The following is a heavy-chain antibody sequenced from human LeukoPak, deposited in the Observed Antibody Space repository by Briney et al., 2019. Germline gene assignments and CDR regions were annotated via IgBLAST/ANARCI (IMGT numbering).Heavy chain of an antibody. Sequence: GASVKVSCKASGYTFTSYGISWVRQAPGQGLEWMGWISAYNGNTNYAQKLQGRVTMTTDTSTSTAYMELGSLRSDDTAVYYCARESRVHSGMDAFDIWGQGTMVTVSS. V-gene: IGHV1-18*01. J-gene: IGHJ3*02. CDR3: ARESRVHSGMDAFDI. CDR2: ISAYNGNT. D-gene: IGHD5-12*01. CDR1: GYTFTSYG.